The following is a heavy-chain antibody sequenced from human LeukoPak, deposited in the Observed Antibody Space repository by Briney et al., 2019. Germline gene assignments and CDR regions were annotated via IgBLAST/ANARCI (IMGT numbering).Heavy chain of an antibody. J-gene: IGHJ3*02. CDR1: GYIFTSYG. V-gene: IGHV1-18*01. CDR3: ARETYYYDSSGYIHDAFDI. CDR2: ISAYNGNT. Sequence: ASVKVSCKASGYIFTSYGINWVRQAPGQGLEWMGWISAYNGNTNYAQRFQGRVTMTTDTSTSTAYMELRSLRSDDTAVYYCARETYYYDSSGYIHDAFDIWGQGTMVTVSS. D-gene: IGHD3-22*01.